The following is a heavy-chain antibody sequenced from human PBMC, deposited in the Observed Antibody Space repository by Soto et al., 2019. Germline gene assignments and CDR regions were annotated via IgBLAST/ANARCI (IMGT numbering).Heavy chain of an antibody. D-gene: IGHD1-1*01. CDR3: TTGRDDLLY. V-gene: IGHV3-15*07. CDR2: IKSKIDGGTT. CDR1: GFTLNKVW. Sequence: EVQLVESGGGLVKPGGSLRLSCAVSGFTLNKVWMNWVRQAPGKGLEWVGRIKSKIDGGTTDYAAAVKGRFTITRDDSKDTLYLQMNSLKTEDTAAYFCTTGRDDLLYWGQGTLVTVSS. J-gene: IGHJ4*02.